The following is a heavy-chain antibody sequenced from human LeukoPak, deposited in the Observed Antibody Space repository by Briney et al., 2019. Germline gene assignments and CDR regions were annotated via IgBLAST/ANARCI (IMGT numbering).Heavy chain of an antibody. D-gene: IGHD6-13*01. CDR3: AKDKEGTSSICWYFFDY. CDR1: GFTFSNYA. CDR2: IRGSGDKT. J-gene: IGHJ4*02. Sequence: GGSLRLSCAASGFTFSNYAMSWVRQAPGKGLEWVSAIRGSGDKTYYADSVKGRFTISRDNSKNTLYLQMNSLRVEDTAVYYCAKDKEGTSSICWYFFDYWGQGTLVTLSS. V-gene: IGHV3-23*01.